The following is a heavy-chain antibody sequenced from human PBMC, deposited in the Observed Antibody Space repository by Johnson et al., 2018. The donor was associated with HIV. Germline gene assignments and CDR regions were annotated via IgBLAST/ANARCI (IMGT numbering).Heavy chain of an antibody. Sequence: QVQLVESGGGVVQPGRSLRLSCAASGFTLYKYVMYWARQAPGKGLEWVAVISCDGSNEEYATSVHGRFTIPRDNSKNTLYLQMNSLRAEDTAVYYCAREFHDYGGGDAFDIWGQGTMVTVSS. CDR1: GFTLYKYV. D-gene: IGHD4-23*01. CDR2: ISCDGSNE. V-gene: IGHV3-30*04. J-gene: IGHJ3*02. CDR3: AREFHDYGGGDAFDI.